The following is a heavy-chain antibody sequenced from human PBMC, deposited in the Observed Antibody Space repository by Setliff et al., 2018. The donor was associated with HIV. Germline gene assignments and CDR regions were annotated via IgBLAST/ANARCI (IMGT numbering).Heavy chain of an antibody. CDR1: GGTISNNNYH. CDR3: ARGRTQWPNYNYFDP. D-gene: IGHD6-19*01. CDR2: IYYLGNT. J-gene: IGHJ5*02. Sequence: SETLSLTCSVSGGTISNNNYHWGWIRQPPGEGLEWIGSIYYLGNTYYNPSLKSRLTISVDTSKSQFSLKLSSLTAADTAVYYCARGRTQWPNYNYFDPWGLGTLVTSPQ. V-gene: IGHV4-39*01.